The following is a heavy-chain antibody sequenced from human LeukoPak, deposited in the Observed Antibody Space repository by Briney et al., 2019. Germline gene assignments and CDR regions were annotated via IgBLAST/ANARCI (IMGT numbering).Heavy chain of an antibody. D-gene: IGHD6-6*01. CDR2: IYPGDSDT. CDR3: ARRSDNLEYSSSPLKLAFDI. CDR1: GYSFTSYW. Sequence: GESLKISCKGSGYSFTSYWIGWVRQMPGKGLEWMGIIYPGDSDTRYSPSFQGRVTISADKSISTAYLQWSSLKASDTAMYYCARRSDNLEYSSSPLKLAFDIWGQGTMVTVSS. V-gene: IGHV5-51*01. J-gene: IGHJ3*02.